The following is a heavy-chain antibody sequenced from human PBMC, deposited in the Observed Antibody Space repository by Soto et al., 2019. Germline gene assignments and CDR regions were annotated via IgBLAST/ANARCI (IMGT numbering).Heavy chain of an antibody. V-gene: IGHV3-74*01. CDR1: GFTLSHYW. D-gene: IGHD2-15*01. J-gene: IGHJ6*04. CDR2: LKYDGTTT. Sequence: GGSLRLSCAASGFTLSHYWMHWVRQVPGRGLVWVSRLKYDGTTTSYADSVKGRFTISRDNAKNTVYLQMSSLRAEDTAVYYCARDDVLCDGGRCYGVPLDVWGKGTTVTVSS. CDR3: ARDDVLCDGGRCYGVPLDV.